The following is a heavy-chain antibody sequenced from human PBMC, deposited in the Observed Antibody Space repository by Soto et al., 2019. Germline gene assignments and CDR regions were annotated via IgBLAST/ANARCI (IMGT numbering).Heavy chain of an antibody. D-gene: IGHD3-9*01. CDR1: GFTFSSYA. CDR3: AKDLRHDILTGYYMRGFDY. CDR2: ISGSGGST. J-gene: IGHJ4*02. Sequence: GGSLRLSCAASGFTFSSYAVSWVRQAPGKGLEWVSAISGSGGSTYYADSVKGRFTISRDNSKNTLYLQMNSLRAEDTAVYYCAKDLRHDILTGYYMRGFDYWGQGTLVTVSS. V-gene: IGHV3-23*01.